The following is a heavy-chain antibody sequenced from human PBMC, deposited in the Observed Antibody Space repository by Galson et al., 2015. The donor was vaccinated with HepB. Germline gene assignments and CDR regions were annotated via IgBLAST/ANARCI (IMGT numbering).Heavy chain of an antibody. CDR2: ISYHGSNK. D-gene: IGHD2-15*01. CDR3: AIGGRWQLTGPHFDY. J-gene: IGHJ4*02. Sequence: SLRLSCAASGFTFSTYGMHWVRQAPGKGLEWVALISYHGSNKYYADSVKGRFTISRDNPKNTLHLQMNSLRAEDTAVYYCAIGGRWQLTGPHFDYWGQGTLVTVSS. CDR1: GFTFSTYG. V-gene: IGHV3-30*03.